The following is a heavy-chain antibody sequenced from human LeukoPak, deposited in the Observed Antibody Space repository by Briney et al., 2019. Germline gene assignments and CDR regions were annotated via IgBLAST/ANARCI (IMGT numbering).Heavy chain of an antibody. CDR2: IKEDGSEK. Sequence: GGSLRLSCAASGLNFSSRWMNWVRQAPGQGLEWVASIKEDGSEKHYVDSVKGRFTISRDNGKNSLYLQMNSLRAEDTAVYYCARVYDVLTGGFDHWGQGALVTVSS. V-gene: IGHV3-7*03. CDR1: GLNFSSRW. D-gene: IGHD3-9*01. J-gene: IGHJ4*02. CDR3: ARVYDVLTGGFDH.